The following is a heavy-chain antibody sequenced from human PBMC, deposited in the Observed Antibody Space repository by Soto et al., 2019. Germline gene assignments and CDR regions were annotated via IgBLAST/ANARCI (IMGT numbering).Heavy chain of an antibody. V-gene: IGHV3-74*01. J-gene: IGHJ4*02. CDR2: INSDGSTT. D-gene: IGHD6-19*01. CDR3: ARGYSSGPDY. CDR1: GFTLSDYY. Sequence: PGGSLRLSCAASGFTLSDYYMTWIRQAPGKGLVWVSRINSDGSTTNYADSVRGRFTISRDNAKSTLYLQLDSLRAEDTALYYCARGYSSGPDYWGQGTLVTVSS.